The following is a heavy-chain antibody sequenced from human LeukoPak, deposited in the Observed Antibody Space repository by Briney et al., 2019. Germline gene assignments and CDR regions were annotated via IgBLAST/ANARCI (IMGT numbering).Heavy chain of an antibody. D-gene: IGHD3-16*02. V-gene: IGHV4-34*01. J-gene: IGHJ4*02. Sequence: SETLSLTCAVYGGSFSGYYWSWIRQPPGKGLEWIGEINHSGSTNYNPSLKSRVTILVDTSKNQFSLKLSSVTAADTAVYYCARGIPGRSIDYWGQGTLVTVSS. CDR3: ARGIPGRSIDY. CDR2: INHSGST. CDR1: GGSFSGYY.